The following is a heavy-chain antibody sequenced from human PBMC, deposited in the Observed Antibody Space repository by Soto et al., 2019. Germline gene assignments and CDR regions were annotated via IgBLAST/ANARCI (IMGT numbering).Heavy chain of an antibody. CDR1: GGSISSSSYY. Sequence: QLQLQESGPGLVKPSETLSLTCTVSGGSISSSSYYWGWIRQPPGKGLEWIGSIYYSGSTYYNPSLKSRVTISVDTSKNQFSLKLSSVTAADTAVYYCARTYCSSTSCYNHEYFQHWGQGTLVTVSS. V-gene: IGHV4-39*01. CDR2: IYYSGST. CDR3: ARTYCSSTSCYNHEYFQH. D-gene: IGHD2-2*02. J-gene: IGHJ1*01.